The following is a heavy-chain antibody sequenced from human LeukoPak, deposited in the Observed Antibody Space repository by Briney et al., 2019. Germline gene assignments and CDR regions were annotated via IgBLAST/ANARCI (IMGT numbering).Heavy chain of an antibody. CDR3: ARGYSSSWHHYYYYMDV. CDR2: ISSSSSYI. J-gene: IGHJ6*03. V-gene: IGHV3-21*01. D-gene: IGHD6-13*01. Sequence: PGGSLRLSCAASGFTFSSYSMNWVRQAPGKGLEWVSSISSSSSYIYYADSVKGRFTISRDNAKNSLHLQMNSLRAEDTAVYYCARGYSSSWHHYYYYMDVWGKGTTVTVSS. CDR1: GFTFSSYS.